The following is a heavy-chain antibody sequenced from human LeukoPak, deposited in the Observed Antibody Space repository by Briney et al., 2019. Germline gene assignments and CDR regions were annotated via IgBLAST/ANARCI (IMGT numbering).Heavy chain of an antibody. CDR1: GYTFTSYD. V-gene: IGHV1-8*01. CDR2: MNPNSGNT. J-gene: IGHJ4*02. CDR3: ARYRGQLVPRYYFDY. Sequence: ASVKVSCKASGYTFTSYDINWVRQATGQGLEWMGWMNPNSGNTGYAQKFQGRVTMTRNTSTSTAYMELSSLRSEDTAVYYCARYRGQLVPRYYFDYWGQGTLVTVSS. D-gene: IGHD6-13*01.